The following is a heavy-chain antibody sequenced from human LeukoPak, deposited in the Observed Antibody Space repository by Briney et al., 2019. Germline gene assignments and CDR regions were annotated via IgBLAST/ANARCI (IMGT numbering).Heavy chain of an antibody. CDR2: INAGDGNT. V-gene: IGHV1-3*01. CDR3: ARDHFRGYAPFDY. J-gene: IGHJ4*02. Sequence: ASVNVSCKASGYTFTSYAIHCVRQAPGQRLECRGGINAGDGNTKYSQKFQGRVTITRDTSASTAYMELSSLRSEDTAVYYCARDHFRGYAPFDYWGQGTLVTVSS. CDR1: GYTFTSYA. D-gene: IGHD5-12*01.